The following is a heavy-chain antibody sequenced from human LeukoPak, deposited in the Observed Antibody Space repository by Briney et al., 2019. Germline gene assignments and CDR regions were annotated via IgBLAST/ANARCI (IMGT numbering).Heavy chain of an antibody. Sequence: PSQTLSLTCTVSGASISSSNSYWGWIRQPPGKGLEWIGSIYYSGNTYYNASLKSQGSISIVTSKTHFSLRLTSVTAADTAVYYCARQTGSGLFILPGGQGTLVTVSS. D-gene: IGHD3/OR15-3a*01. CDR3: ARQTGSGLFILP. CDR1: GASISSSNSY. J-gene: IGHJ4*02. V-gene: IGHV4-39*01. CDR2: IYYSGNT.